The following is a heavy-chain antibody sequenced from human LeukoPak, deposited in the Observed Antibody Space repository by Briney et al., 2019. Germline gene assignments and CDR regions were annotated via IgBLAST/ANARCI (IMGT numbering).Heavy chain of an antibody. Sequence: GTSLRLSCEASGFTFGNYAIHWVRQVPGEGLEWVAIITHNGGTQYYADSVKGRFTISRDNSQSTVFLQMNSLKPEDTAVYYCARDAQSGAFSDLDYWGQGTLVTVSS. CDR3: ARDAQSGAFSDLDY. CDR1: GFTFGNYA. V-gene: IGHV3-30-3*01. D-gene: IGHD1-26*01. J-gene: IGHJ4*02. CDR2: ITHNGGTQ.